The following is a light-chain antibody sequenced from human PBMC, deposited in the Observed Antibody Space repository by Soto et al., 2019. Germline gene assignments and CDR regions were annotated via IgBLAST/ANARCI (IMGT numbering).Light chain of an antibody. CDR3: QQRSNWPVT. J-gene: IGKJ1*01. CDR1: QSVSRY. Sequence: EIVLTQSPATLSLSPGERATLSCRASQSVSRYLAWYQQKPGQAPRLLIYDASNWATGIPARFSGSGSGTDFTLTISTLEPEDFAVYYCQQRSNWPVTFGQGTKVEI. CDR2: DAS. V-gene: IGKV3-11*01.